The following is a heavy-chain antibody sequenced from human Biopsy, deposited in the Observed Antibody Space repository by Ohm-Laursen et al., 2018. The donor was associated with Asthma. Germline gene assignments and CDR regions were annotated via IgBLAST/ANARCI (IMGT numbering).Heavy chain of an antibody. Sequence: SLRLSCAASGFTFNYYSINWVRQAPGKGLEWVASISSGTTYIYYADSVKGRFTISRDNGKDSLFLQMSSLRAEDTAVYYCARTFHFWSPYHAEHYQLWGQGTLVTVSS. CDR3: ARTFHFWSPYHAEHYQL. CDR1: GFTFNYYS. D-gene: IGHD3-3*02. V-gene: IGHV3-21*01. CDR2: ISSGTTYI. J-gene: IGHJ1*01.